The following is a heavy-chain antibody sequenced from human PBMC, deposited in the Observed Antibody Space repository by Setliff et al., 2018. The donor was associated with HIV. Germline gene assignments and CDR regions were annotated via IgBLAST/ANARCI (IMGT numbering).Heavy chain of an antibody. Sequence: SETLSLTCTVSGDSINSGNYYWSWIRQHPGKGLEWIGYIYYSGSTTYNPSLKSRLTISIDTSKNRFSLKLKSVTAADTAVYYCAREPATYNGYNWDYYGTDLWGQGTTVTVSS. CDR2: IYYSGST. D-gene: IGHD5-12*01. J-gene: IGHJ6*02. CDR3: AREPATYNGYNWDYYGTDL. CDR1: GDSINSGNYY. V-gene: IGHV4-31*03.